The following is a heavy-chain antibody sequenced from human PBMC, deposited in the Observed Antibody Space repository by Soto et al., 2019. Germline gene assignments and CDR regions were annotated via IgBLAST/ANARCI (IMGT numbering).Heavy chain of an antibody. CDR1: GFTLTNYA. CDR3: AREVGAPSGWLDP. D-gene: IGHD1-26*01. V-gene: IGHV3-23*01. Sequence: ESMGDLRQPGGSLRLSCAASGFTLTNYAMTWVRQTPGKGLEWVSGISASGGLKYYADSVRGRFTVSRDNSKNILYLQMDNLRDEDTALYYCAREVGAPSGWLDPWGQGTQVTVSS. J-gene: IGHJ5*02. CDR2: ISASGGLK.